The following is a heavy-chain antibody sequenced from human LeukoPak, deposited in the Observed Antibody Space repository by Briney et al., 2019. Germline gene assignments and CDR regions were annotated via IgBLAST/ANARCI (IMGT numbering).Heavy chain of an antibody. Sequence: QPGGSLRLSCAASGFTFSSYGMHWVRQAPGKGLEWVAVISYDGSNKYYADSVKGRFTISRDNSKNTLYLQMNSLRAEDTAVYYCATPGGGPRSYYFDYWGQGTLVTVSS. V-gene: IGHV3-30*03. CDR3: ATPGGGPRSYYFDY. D-gene: IGHD2-15*01. CDR1: GFTFSSYG. CDR2: ISYDGSNK. J-gene: IGHJ4*02.